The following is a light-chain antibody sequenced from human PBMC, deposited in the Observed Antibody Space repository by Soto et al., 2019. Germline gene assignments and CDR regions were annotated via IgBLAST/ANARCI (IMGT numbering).Light chain of an antibody. V-gene: IGKV1-5*03. CDR1: QSISSW. J-gene: IGKJ1*01. Sequence: DIQMTQSPSTLSASVGDRVTITFRASQSISSWLAWYQQKPGKAPKLLIYKASTLQSGVPSRFSGSGSGTEFTLTISSLQPDDFGTYYCQQYLTTWTFGQGTKVDIK. CDR3: QQYLTTWT. CDR2: KAS.